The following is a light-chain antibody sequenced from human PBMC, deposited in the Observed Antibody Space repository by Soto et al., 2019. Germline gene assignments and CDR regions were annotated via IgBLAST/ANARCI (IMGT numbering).Light chain of an antibody. CDR3: QQSYSSPPT. V-gene: IGKV1-39*01. CDR2: AAS. CDR1: QTISRW. J-gene: IGKJ1*01. Sequence: DIQLTQTPSTLSASVGDEVTITCRASQTISRWLAWYQQKPGRAPKLLIFAASSLQSGVPSRFSGSRSGPDFTLTISSLQPEDFATYYCQQSYSSPPTFGQGTKVDI.